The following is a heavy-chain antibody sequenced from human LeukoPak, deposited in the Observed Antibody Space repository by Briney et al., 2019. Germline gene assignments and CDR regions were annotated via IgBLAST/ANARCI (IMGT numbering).Heavy chain of an antibody. CDR1: GGTFSSYA. V-gene: IGHV1-69*04. Sequence: ASVKVSCKASGGTFSSYAISWVRQAPGQGLEWVGRIIPILGIANYAQKFQGRVTITADKSTSTAYMELSSLRSEDTAVYYCAVKSGSYPGYYFDYWGQGTLVTVSS. CDR2: IIPILGIA. J-gene: IGHJ4*02. D-gene: IGHD1-26*01. CDR3: AVKSGSYPGYYFDY.